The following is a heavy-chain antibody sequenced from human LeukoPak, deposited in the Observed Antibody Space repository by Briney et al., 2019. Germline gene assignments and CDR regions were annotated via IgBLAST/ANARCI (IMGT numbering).Heavy chain of an antibody. V-gene: IGHV4-30-4*08. J-gene: IGHJ5*02. CDR1: GGSISSGDYY. CDR2: IYYSGST. D-gene: IGHD2-2*01. Sequence: PSETLSLTCTVSGGSISSGDYYWRWIRQPSGKGLQWIGYIYYSGSTYYNPSLKSRVTITVDTSKNQFSLKLSSVTAADTAVYYCARAVVVPDAIILDPWGQGTLVTVSS. CDR3: ARAVVVPDAIILDP.